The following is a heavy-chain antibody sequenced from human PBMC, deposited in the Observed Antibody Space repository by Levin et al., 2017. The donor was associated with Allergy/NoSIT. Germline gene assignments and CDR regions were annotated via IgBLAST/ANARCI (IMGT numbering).Heavy chain of an antibody. CDR2: ISRGNSYT. D-gene: IGHD3-10*01. Sequence: GGSLRLSCAASGFIVSDSYMSWIRQAPGKGLEWVSYISRGNSYTNYLDSLKGRFTISRDNAKNSLYLQMNSLRAEDTAIYYCARGRVPNDYWGQGTLVTVSS. J-gene: IGHJ4*02. V-gene: IGHV3-11*05. CDR1: GFIVSDSY. CDR3: ARGRVPNDY.